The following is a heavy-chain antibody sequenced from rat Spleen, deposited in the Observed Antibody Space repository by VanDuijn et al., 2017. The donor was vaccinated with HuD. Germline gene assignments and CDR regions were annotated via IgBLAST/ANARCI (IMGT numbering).Heavy chain of an antibody. CDR3: ARHEDYSGLDY. J-gene: IGHJ2*01. D-gene: IGHD1-1*01. CDR2: ISHDGSST. CDR1: GFTFSDNY. V-gene: IGHV5-29*01. Sequence: EVQLMESDGGLVQPGRSLKLSCAVSGFTFSDNYMAWVRQAPTKGLEWVATISHDGSSTYYRDPEKGRFTISRDNAKSTLYLQMDSLRSEDTATYYCARHEDYSGLDYWGQGVMVTVSS.